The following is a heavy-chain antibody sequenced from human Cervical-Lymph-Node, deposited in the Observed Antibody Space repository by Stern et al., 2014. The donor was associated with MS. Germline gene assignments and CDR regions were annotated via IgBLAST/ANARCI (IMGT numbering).Heavy chain of an antibody. CDR2: LDLKDKT. V-gene: IGHV2-70*04. CDR1: GFSLVTSGVR. Sequence: QVTLKESGPALVKPTQTLTLTCTFSGFSLVTSGVRVSWIRQPPGKALEWLERLDLKDKTFYKSFLRTRLTISKDTSKNQVVLTMTNVDPVDTATYYCARMMGSGYRHYFDYWGQGTPVTVS. D-gene: IGHD3-3*01. CDR3: ARMMGSGYRHYFDY. J-gene: IGHJ4*02.